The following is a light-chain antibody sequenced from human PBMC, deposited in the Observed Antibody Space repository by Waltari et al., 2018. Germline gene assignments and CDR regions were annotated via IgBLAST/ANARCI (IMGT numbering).Light chain of an antibody. CDR2: DAS. Sequence: DIQMTQSPSSLSASVGDRVTITCQASQDISNYLNWYQQKPGKAPKLLIYDASNLETGVPSRFSGSGSGRDFTLSISSLQPEDFATYCCQQSYSQTRTFGQGTKVEIK. V-gene: IGKV1-39*01. CDR1: QDISNY. J-gene: IGKJ1*01. CDR3: QQSYSQTRT.